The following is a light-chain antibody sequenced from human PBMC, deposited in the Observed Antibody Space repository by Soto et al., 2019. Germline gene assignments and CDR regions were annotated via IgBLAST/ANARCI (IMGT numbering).Light chain of an antibody. CDR2: DVS. CDR1: SSDVGGYHY. Sequence: QSVLTQPRSVSGSPGQSVTISCTGTSSDVGGYHYVSWYQQNPGKAPKLMIYDVSKRPSGVPDRFSGSKSDNKASLTISGLQAEDEADYYCCSYAGTYTFVVFGGGTKLTVL. CDR3: CSYAGTYTFVV. V-gene: IGLV2-11*01. J-gene: IGLJ2*01.